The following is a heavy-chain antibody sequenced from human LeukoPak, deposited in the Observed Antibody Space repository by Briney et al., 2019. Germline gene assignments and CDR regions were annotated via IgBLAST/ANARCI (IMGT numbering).Heavy chain of an antibody. V-gene: IGHV4-59*01. Sequence: PSETLSLTCTVSGGSISNYYWSWIRQPPGKGLEWIGYIYYSGTTNYNPSLKSRVTISEDTSKNQFSLKLSSVTAADTAMYYCAGHSAYDFVRAFDIWGQGTMVTVSS. J-gene: IGHJ3*02. CDR2: IYYSGTT. D-gene: IGHD5-12*01. CDR3: AGHSAYDFVRAFDI. CDR1: GGSISNYY.